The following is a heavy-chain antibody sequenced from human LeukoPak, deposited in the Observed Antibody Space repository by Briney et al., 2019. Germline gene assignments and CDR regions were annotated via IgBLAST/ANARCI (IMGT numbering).Heavy chain of an antibody. CDR2: LYYSGST. CDR3: ASARLGSGLEGAFDI. CDR1: GGSISSDF. D-gene: IGHD6-25*01. Sequence: SETLSLTRTFSGGSISSDFWSWMRQPRGRGLEGIGYLYYSGSTNYNPSLKSRITISVDTSKNPFSLKLSSVTAADTAVYYCASARLGSGLEGAFDIWGQGTMVTVSS. V-gene: IGHV4-59*01. J-gene: IGHJ3*02.